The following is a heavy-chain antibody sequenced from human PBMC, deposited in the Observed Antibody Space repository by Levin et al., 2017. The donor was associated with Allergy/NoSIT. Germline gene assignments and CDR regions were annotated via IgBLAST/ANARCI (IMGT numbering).Heavy chain of an antibody. CDR3: ARDYCSGGSCYMFGRRYFDY. V-gene: IGHV4-38-2*02. Sequence: SQTLSLTCTVSGYSIRSGYYWGWIRQPPGKGLEWIGSIYHSGSTYYNPSLKSRVTISVDTSKNQFSLKLSSVTAADTAVYYCARDYCSGGSCYMFGRRYFDYWGQGTLVTVSS. J-gene: IGHJ4*02. CDR1: GYSIRSGYY. CDR2: IYHSGST. D-gene: IGHD2-15*01.